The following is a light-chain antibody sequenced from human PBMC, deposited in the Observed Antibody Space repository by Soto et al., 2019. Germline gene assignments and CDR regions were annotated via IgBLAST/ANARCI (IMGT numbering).Light chain of an antibody. CDR1: SSDVGVYNY. Sequence: QSALTQPASVSGSPGQSITISCTGTSSDVGVYNYVSWYQQHPGKAPKLMIYAVTNRPSGVPDRFSGSKSGNTASLTISGLQAEDEADYYCSSYTISSIWVFGGGTKLTVL. J-gene: IGLJ3*02. CDR3: SSYTISSIWV. V-gene: IGLV2-14*01. CDR2: AVT.